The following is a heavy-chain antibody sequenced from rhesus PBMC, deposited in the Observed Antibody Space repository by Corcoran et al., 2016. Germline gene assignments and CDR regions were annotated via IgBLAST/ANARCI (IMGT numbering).Heavy chain of an antibody. D-gene: IGHD3-9*01. CDR2: IKGSSGSP. CDR1: GGSFSSYW. CDR3: ASGYEDDYGYYPDENLHY. J-gene: IGHJ4*01. Sequence: QVQLQESGPGLVKPSENLSLTCAVSGGSFSSYWRSWIRQYPGKGLEWIGAIKGSSGSPNYNPPLNIRVTFSKDASKNRFSLKRSSVTAADTAIYDWASGYEDDYGYYPDENLHYWGQGVLVTVSS. V-gene: IGHV4-80*01.